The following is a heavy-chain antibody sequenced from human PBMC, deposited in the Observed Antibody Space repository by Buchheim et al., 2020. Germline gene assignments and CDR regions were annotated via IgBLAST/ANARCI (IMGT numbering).Heavy chain of an antibody. J-gene: IGHJ5*02. D-gene: IGHD2-21*02. V-gene: IGHV4-39*01. CDR2: IYCSGST. Sequence: QLQLQESGPGLVKPSETLSLTCTVSGGSISSSSYYWGWIRQPPGKGLEWIGSIYCSGSTYYNPSLKSRVTISVDTSKNQFSLKLSSVTAADTAVYYCARDLAYCGGDCYSGNWFDPWGQGTL. CDR1: GGSISSSSYY. CDR3: ARDLAYCGGDCYSGNWFDP.